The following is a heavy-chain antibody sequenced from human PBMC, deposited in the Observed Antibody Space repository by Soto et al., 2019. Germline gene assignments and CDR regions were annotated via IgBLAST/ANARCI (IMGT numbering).Heavy chain of an antibody. CDR1: GFTFSSYA. J-gene: IGHJ4*02. Sequence: EVQLLESGGGLVQPGGSLRLSRAASGFTFSSYAMSWIRQAPGKGLEWVSAISGSGGSTYYADSVKGRFTISRDNSKNTLYLQMNSLRAEDTAVYYCATPIKVPGIAVGGNWGQGTLVTVSS. CDR3: ATPIKVPGIAVGGN. D-gene: IGHD6-19*01. V-gene: IGHV3-23*01. CDR2: ISGSGGST.